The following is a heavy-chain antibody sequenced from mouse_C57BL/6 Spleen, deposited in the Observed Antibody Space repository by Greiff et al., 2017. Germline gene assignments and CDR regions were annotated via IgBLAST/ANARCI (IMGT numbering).Heavy chain of an antibody. CDR2: IDPETGGT. CDR1: GYTFTDYE. Sequence: VQVVESGAELVRPGASVTLSCKASGYTFTDYEMHWVKQTPVHGLEWIGAIDPETGGTADNQKFKGKAILTADKSSSTAYMELRSLTSEDSAVYYCTGTRLPGDYWGQGTTLTVSS. D-gene: IGHD3-3*01. V-gene: IGHV1-15*01. J-gene: IGHJ2*01. CDR3: TGTRLPGDY.